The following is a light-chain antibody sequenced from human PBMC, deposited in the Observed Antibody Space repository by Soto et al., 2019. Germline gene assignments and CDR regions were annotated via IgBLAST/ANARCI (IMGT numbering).Light chain of an antibody. CDR3: CSYAGSTTLWV. CDR2: EAT. Sequence: QSALTQPASVSGSPGQSITISGTGTSSDIGSYNLVSWYQQHPGKAPQLIIYEATKRPSGVSSRFSGSKSANAASLTISGLQAEDEAAYYCCSYAGSTTLWVFGGGTKVTVL. V-gene: IGLV2-23*01. CDR1: SSDIGSYNL. J-gene: IGLJ3*02.